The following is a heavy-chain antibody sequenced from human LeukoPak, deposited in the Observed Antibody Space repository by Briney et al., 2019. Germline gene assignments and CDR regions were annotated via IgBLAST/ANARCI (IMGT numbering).Heavy chain of an antibody. D-gene: IGHD3-10*01. J-gene: IGHJ5*02. CDR2: IYYSGST. V-gene: IGHV4-39*07. CDR1: GGSISSSSYY. Sequence: SETLSLTCTVSGGSISSSSYYWGWIRQPPGKGLEWIGSIYYSGSTYYNPSLKSRVTISVDTSKNQFSLKLSSVTAADTAVYYCARDLFTMARRSESWFDPWGQGTLVTVSS. CDR3: ARDLFTMARRSESWFDP.